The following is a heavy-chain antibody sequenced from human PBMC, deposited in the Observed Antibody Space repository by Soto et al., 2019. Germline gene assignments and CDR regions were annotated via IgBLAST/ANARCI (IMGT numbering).Heavy chain of an antibody. CDR2: ISSSSSTI. Sequence: GGPLSLSCPALGFPPSSNSINWVGQAPGKGLEWVSYISSSSSTIYYADSVKGRFTISRDNAKNSLYLQMNSLRAEDTAVYYCARGAYYYDSSGLSYWGQGTLVTVSS. CDR1: GFPPSSNS. J-gene: IGHJ4*02. CDR3: ARGAYYYDSSGLSY. V-gene: IGHV3-48*01. D-gene: IGHD3-22*01.